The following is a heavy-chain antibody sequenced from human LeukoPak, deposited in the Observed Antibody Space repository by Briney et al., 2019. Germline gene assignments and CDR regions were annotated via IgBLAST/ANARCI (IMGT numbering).Heavy chain of an antibody. CDR3: ASGYDFTY. J-gene: IGHJ4*02. V-gene: IGHV3-74*01. D-gene: IGHD5-12*01. CDR2: INSDGSGT. CDR1: GFTFSRYW. Sequence: AGSLRLSCAASGFTFSRYWMHWVRQAPGKGLVWDSGINSDGSGTAYADSVKGRFTISRDNAKSTLYLQMNSLRAEDTAVYYCASGYDFTYWGQGTLVTVSS.